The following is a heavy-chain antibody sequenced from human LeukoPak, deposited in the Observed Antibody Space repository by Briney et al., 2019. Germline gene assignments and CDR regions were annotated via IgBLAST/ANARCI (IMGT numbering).Heavy chain of an antibody. CDR3: ARRAGEYSHPYDY. V-gene: IGHV3-15*01. J-gene: IGHJ4*02. Sequence: GGSLRLSCAASGFTFSHAWMSWVRQAPGKWLEWVGRIKSKTDGGTTDYAAPVKGRFTISRDDSKNTLYLQMNSLRAEDTAIYYCARRAGEYSHPYDYWGQGTLVTVSS. CDR2: IKSKTDGGTT. CDR1: GFTFSHAW. D-gene: IGHD2-15*01.